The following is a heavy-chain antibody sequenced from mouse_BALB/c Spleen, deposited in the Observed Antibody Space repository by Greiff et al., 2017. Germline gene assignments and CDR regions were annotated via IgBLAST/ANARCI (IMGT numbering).Heavy chain of an antibody. CDR3: ARKGLLRGPGFAY. D-gene: IGHD1-1*01. CDR1: GYTFSSYW. Sequence: QVQLQQSGAELMKPGASVKISCKATGYTFSSYWIEWVKQRPGHGLEWIGEILPGSGSTNYNEKFKGKATFTADTSSNTAYMQLSSLTSEDSAVYYCARKGLLRGPGFAYWGQGTLVTVSA. CDR2: ILPGSGST. V-gene: IGHV1-9*01. J-gene: IGHJ3*01.